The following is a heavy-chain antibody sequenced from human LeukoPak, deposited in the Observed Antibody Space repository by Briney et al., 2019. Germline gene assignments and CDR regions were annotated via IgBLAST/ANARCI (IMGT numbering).Heavy chain of an antibody. CDR3: ARILIVVVPAAISGGMDV. CDR1: GGSISSGDYY. Sequence: KSSETLSLTCTVSGGSISSGDYYWSWIRQPPGKGLEWIGYIYYSGSTYYNPSLKSRVTISVDTSKNQFSLKLSSVTAADTAVYYCARILIVVVPAAISGGMDVWGQGTTVTVSS. J-gene: IGHJ6*02. CDR2: IYYSGST. V-gene: IGHV4-30-4*01. D-gene: IGHD2-2*01.